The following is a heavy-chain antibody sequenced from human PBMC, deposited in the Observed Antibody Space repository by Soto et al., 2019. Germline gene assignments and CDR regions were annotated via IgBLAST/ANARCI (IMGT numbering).Heavy chain of an antibody. D-gene: IGHD6-19*01. CDR1: GGSISSSSYY. V-gene: IGHV4-39*01. CDR3: ARHYSDPASGWYWAFDI. Sequence: SETLSLTCTVDGGSISSSSYYWGWIRQPPGKGREGIGRIDYTGSTYYHPSLKIRVTISVDTSKNQFSLKLSSVTAADTAVYYCARHYSDPASGWYWAFDIWGQGTMVTVSS. J-gene: IGHJ3*02. CDR2: IDYTGST.